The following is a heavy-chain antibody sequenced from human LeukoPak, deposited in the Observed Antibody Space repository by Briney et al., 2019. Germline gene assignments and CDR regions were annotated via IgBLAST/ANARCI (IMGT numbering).Heavy chain of an antibody. J-gene: IGHJ4*02. CDR3: AREPPGDYFDY. V-gene: IGHV4-59*11. CDR1: GGSISSHY. Sequence: NSSETLSLTCTVSGGSISSHYWGWIRQPPGKGLEWIGYIYYSGSTNYNPSLKSRVTISVDTSKNQFSLKLSSVTAADTAVYYCAREPPGDYFDYWGQGTLVTVSS. CDR2: IYYSGST. D-gene: IGHD7-27*01.